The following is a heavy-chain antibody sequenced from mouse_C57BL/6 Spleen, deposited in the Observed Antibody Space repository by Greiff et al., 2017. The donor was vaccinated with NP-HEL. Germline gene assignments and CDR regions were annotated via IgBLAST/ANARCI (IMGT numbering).Heavy chain of an antibody. D-gene: IGHD1-1*01. V-gene: IGHV1-81*01. J-gene: IGHJ4*01. Sequence: VKLMESGAELARPGASVKLSCKASGYTFTSYGISWVKQRTGQGLEWIGEIYPRSGNTYYNEKFKGKATLTADKSSSTAYMELRSLTSEDSAVYFCARWSSSYAMDYWGQGTSVTVSS. CDR3: ARWSSSYAMDY. CDR2: IYPRSGNT. CDR1: GYTFTSYG.